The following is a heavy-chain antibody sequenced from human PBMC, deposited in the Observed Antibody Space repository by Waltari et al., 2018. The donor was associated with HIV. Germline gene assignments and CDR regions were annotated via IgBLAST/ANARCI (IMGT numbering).Heavy chain of an antibody. CDR3: ATDFSGMVRAYSYYSLDV. V-gene: IGHV1-24*01. D-gene: IGHD3-10*01. Sequence: QVQLVQSGAEVKKTGASVKVSCKVSGHTLSELSMHWVRQVPGKGLELMGNFDPEDDETIYAQKFQGRVTMTEDTSSDTAYMELSSLTSGDTAVYYCATDFSGMVRAYSYYSLDVWGQGTTVTVSS. CDR2: FDPEDDET. CDR1: GHTLSELS. J-gene: IGHJ6*02.